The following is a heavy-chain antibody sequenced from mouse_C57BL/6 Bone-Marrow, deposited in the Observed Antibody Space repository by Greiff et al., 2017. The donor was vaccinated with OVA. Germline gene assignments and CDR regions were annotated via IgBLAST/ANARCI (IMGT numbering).Heavy chain of an antibody. D-gene: IGHD2-4*01. V-gene: IGHV1-50*01. CDR2: IDPSDSYT. J-gene: IGHJ4*01. CDR3: AREMGYDYDGPSYYAMDY. Sequence: QVQLQQPGAELVKPGASVKLSCKASGYTFTSYWMQWVKQRPGQGLEWIGEIDPSDSYTNYNQKFKGKATLTVDTSSITAYMQLSSLTSEYSAVYYCAREMGYDYDGPSYYAMDYWGQGTSVTVSS. CDR1: GYTFTSYW.